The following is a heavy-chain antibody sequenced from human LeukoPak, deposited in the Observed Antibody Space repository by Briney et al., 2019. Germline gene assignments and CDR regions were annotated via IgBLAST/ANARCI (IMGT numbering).Heavy chain of an antibody. CDR3: ARASLDTTVTHYYYYYYMDV. Sequence: PGGSLRLSCAASGFTFSSYSMNWVRQAPGKGLEWVSSISSSSSYIYYADSVKGRFTISRDNAKNSLYLQMNSLRAEDTAVYYCARASLDTTVTHYYYYYYMDVWGKGTTVTVSS. CDR2: ISSSSSYI. J-gene: IGHJ6*03. CDR1: GFTFSSYS. D-gene: IGHD4-17*01. V-gene: IGHV3-21*01.